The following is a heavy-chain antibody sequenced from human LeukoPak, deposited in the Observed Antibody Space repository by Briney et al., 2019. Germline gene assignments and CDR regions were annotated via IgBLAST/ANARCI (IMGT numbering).Heavy chain of an antibody. CDR3: ARANFLYCSSTSCLFDY. V-gene: IGHV1-2*02. CDR1: GYTFADYY. J-gene: IGHJ4*02. CDR2: INPNDGDT. Sequence: PGASVKLSCKASGYTFADYYMHWVRQAPGQGLEWMGWINPNDGDTYYAQTFQGRVTMTRDTSISTAHIEVSRLRSDDTAVYYCARANFLYCSSTSCLFDYWGQGTLVTVSS. D-gene: IGHD2-2*01.